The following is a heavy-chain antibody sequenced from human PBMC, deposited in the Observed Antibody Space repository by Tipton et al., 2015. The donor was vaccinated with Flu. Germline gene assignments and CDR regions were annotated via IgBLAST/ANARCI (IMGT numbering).Heavy chain of an antibody. Sequence: LRLSCTVSGGSISSSSYYWGWIRQPPGKGLEWIGSIYYSGSTYYNPSLKSRVTISVDTSKNQFSLKLSSVTAADTAVYYCARDGNGGIFDYWGQGTLVTVSS. D-gene: IGHD2-8*01. CDR1: GGSISSSSYY. J-gene: IGHJ4*02. CDR2: IYYSGST. V-gene: IGHV4-39*07. CDR3: ARDGNGGIFDY.